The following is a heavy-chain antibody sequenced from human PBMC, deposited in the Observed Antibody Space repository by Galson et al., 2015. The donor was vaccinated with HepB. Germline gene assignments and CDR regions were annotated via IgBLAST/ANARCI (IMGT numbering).Heavy chain of an antibody. CDR2: IDWDDDK. Sequence: PALVKPTQTLTLTCTFSGFSLSTSGMCVSWIRQPPGKALEWLARIDWDDDKYYSTSLKTRLTISKDTSKNQVVLTMTNMDPVDTATYYCARTTARGLRLGELSFSGVGTYYFDYWGQGTLVTVSS. V-gene: IGHV2-70*11. J-gene: IGHJ4*02. CDR3: ARTTARGLRLGELSFSGVGTYYFDY. CDR1: GFSLSTSGMC. D-gene: IGHD3-16*02.